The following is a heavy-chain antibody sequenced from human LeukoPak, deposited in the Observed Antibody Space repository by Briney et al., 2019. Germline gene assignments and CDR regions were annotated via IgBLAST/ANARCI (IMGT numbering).Heavy chain of an antibody. CDR2: IIPVLGVS. Sequence: ASVKVSCKASGGSFSSYVITWVRQAPGQGLEGMGRIIPVLGVSNFAQKFQGRVTITADKSTNTAHMELSRLESGDTAVYYCTREGVYAPDPSSYHRDAFDIWGQGTVVIVSS. D-gene: IGHD3-16*02. CDR3: TREGVYAPDPSSYHRDAFDI. J-gene: IGHJ3*02. V-gene: IGHV1-69*04. CDR1: GGSFSSYV.